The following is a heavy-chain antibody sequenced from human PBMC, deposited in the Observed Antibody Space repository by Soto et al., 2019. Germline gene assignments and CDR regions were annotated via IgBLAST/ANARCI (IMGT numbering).Heavy chain of an antibody. CDR1: GYTFTGYY. CDR3: ARDLTIGHSGMDV. J-gene: IGHJ6*02. D-gene: IGHD3-9*01. CDR2: INPNSGGT. V-gene: IGHV1-2*04. Sequence: ASVKVSCKASGYTFTGYYMHWVRQAPGQGLEWMGWINPNSGGTNYAQKFQGWVTMTRDTFISTAYMELSRLRSDDTAVYYCARDLTIGHSGMDVWGQGTTVTVSS.